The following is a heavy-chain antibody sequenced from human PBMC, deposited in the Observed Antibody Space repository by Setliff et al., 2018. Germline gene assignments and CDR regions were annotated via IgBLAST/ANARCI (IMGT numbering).Heavy chain of an antibody. CDR2: IKYSGST. CDR1: GDSISSSNYY. V-gene: IGHV4-39*01. CDR3: ARQGTYCDGGGGSCFPPNY. D-gene: IGHD2-15*01. J-gene: IGHJ4*02. Sequence: SETLSLTCTVSGDSISSSNYYWGWIRQPPGKGLEWIAAIKYSGSTSFNPSLKSRVTISVDKSKSQFSLKLSSVTAVDTAVYYCARQGTYCDGGGGSCFPPNYWGQGTLVTAPQ.